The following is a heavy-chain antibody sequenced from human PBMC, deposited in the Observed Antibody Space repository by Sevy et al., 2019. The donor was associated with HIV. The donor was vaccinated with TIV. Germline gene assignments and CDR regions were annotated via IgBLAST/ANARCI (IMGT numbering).Heavy chain of an antibody. Sequence: GGSLRLSCAASGFTFNFHGMHWVRQPPGKGLEWVSVIYSGGSTYYADSVKGRFTISRDNSKNTLYLQMNNLRADDTAVYYCARGRGVFGAVAINWFDPWGQGALVTVSS. D-gene: IGHD3-3*01. V-gene: IGHV3-53*01. CDR1: GFTFNFHG. CDR2: IYSGGST. J-gene: IGHJ5*02. CDR3: ARGRGVFGAVAINWFDP.